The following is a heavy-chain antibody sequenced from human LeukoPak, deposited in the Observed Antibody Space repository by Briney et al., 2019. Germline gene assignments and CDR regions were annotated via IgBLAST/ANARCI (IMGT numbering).Heavy chain of an antibody. J-gene: IGHJ4*02. V-gene: IGHV3-7*01. D-gene: IGHD5-24*01. CDR1: GFTFSDYY. Sequence: GGSLRLSCAASGFTFSDYYMNWIRQAPGKGLEWVANIKRDGSEKYYVDSVKGRFTISRDNAKNSLYLQMNSLRAEDTAVYYCARDPDGFDYWGQGTLVTVSS. CDR3: ARDPDGFDY. CDR2: IKRDGSEK.